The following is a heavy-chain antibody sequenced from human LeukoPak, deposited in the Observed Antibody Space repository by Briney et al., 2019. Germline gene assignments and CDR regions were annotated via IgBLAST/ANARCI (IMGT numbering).Heavy chain of an antibody. Sequence: GGSLRLSCAASGFTFSDYSLSWVRQAPRKGLEWVSAISGSGGSTYYADSVKGRFTISRDNPKNTLYLQMNSLRAEDTAVYYCAKMLTYLDAFDIWGQGTMVTVSS. V-gene: IGHV3-23*01. J-gene: IGHJ3*02. CDR3: AKMLTYLDAFDI. D-gene: IGHD3-16*01. CDR2: ISGSGGST. CDR1: GFTFSDYS.